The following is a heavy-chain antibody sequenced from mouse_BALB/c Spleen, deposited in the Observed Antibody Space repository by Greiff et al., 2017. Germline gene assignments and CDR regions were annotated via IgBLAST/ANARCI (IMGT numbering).Heavy chain of an antibody. Sequence: EVQLQQSGAELVRPGALVKLSCKASGFNIKDYYMHWVKQRPEQGLEWIGWIDPENGNTIYDPKFQGKASITADTSSNTAYLQLSSLTSEDTAVYYCARNNYAYDYDVPYAMDYWGQGTSVTVSS. CDR2: IDPENGNT. CDR3: ARNNYAYDYDVPYAMDY. V-gene: IGHV14-1*02. J-gene: IGHJ4*01. CDR1: GFNIKDYY. D-gene: IGHD2-4*01.